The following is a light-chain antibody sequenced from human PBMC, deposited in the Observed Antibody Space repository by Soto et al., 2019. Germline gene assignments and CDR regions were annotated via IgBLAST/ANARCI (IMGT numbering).Light chain of an antibody. Sequence: DIVMTQSPDSLVVSLGERATINCKSSQSVLYSSNNKNYLAWYQQKPGQPPKLLIYWASTRESGVPDRFSGSGSWTDFTLTISSLQAEDVAAYYCQQYYSTRTFGKGTKVEIK. CDR1: QSVLYSSNNKNY. V-gene: IGKV4-1*01. CDR3: QQYYSTRT. CDR2: WAS. J-gene: IGKJ1*01.